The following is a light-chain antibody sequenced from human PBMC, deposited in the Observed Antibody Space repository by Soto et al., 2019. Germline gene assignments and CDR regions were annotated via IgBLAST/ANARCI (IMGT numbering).Light chain of an antibody. J-gene: IGKJ5*01. CDR1: QTVSSTY. Sequence: ELVLTQSPDTLSLSPGERATLSCRASQTVSSTYLTWFQQQPGQAPRLLIYGTSSRATGIPDRFSASGSGKDFTLTISRLEPEDFAVYYCQQYGTSAITFGQGTRLEIK. CDR3: QQYGTSAIT. CDR2: GTS. V-gene: IGKV3-20*01.